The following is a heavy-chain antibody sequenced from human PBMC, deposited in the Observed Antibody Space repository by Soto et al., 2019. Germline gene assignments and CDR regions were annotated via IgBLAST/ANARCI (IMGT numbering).Heavy chain of an antibody. CDR3: TTESGRSNCNDDY. D-gene: IGHD1-1*01. Sequence: GGSLRLSCAASGFTFSNAWMSWVRQAPGKGLEWVGRIKSKTDGGTTDYAAPVKGRVTISRDDSKNTLDLQMNSLKTEDTAVYHCTTESGRSNCNDDYWGQGTLVTVSS. CDR1: GFTFSNAW. V-gene: IGHV3-15*01. J-gene: IGHJ4*02. CDR2: IKSKTDGGTT.